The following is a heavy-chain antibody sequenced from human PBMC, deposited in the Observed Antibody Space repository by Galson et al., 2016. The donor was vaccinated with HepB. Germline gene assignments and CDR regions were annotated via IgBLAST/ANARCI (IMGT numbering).Heavy chain of an antibody. Sequence: ETLSLTCAVYGGSFSGYYWGWIRQPPGKGPERIGEMNHRGITNYNPSLKSRVTISVDTSKNQLSLKLSSVTAADTAVYFCARRSTSAIDYWGQGTLVTVSS. V-gene: IGHV4-34*01. D-gene: IGHD1-26*01. CDR3: ARRSTSAIDY. J-gene: IGHJ4*02. CDR2: MNHRGIT. CDR1: GGSFSGYY.